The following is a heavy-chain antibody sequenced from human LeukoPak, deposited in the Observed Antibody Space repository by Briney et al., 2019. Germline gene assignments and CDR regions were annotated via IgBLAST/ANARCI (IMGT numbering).Heavy chain of an antibody. V-gene: IGHV4-39*07. CDR3: ARIVWLENYFDY. CDR2: IYYSGST. Sequence: SETLSLTCTVSGGSISSSSYYWGWIRQPPGKGLEWIGSIYYSGSTYYNPSLKSRVTISVDTSKNQFSLKLSSVTAADTAVYYCARIVWLENYFDYWGQGTLVTVSS. D-gene: IGHD6-19*01. J-gene: IGHJ4*02. CDR1: GGSISSSSYY.